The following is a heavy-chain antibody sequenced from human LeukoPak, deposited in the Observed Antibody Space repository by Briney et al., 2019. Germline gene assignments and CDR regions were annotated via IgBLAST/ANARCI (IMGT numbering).Heavy chain of an antibody. CDR2: IYTSGST. CDR3: ARDFRLYVDYYYFDY. J-gene: IGHJ4*02. CDR1: GGSISSYY. D-gene: IGHD4-17*01. Sequence: SETLSLTCTVSGGSISSYYWSWIRQPAGKGLEWIGRIYTSGSTNYNPSLKSRVTMSVDTSKNQFSLKLSSVTAADTAVYYCARDFRLYVDYYYFDYWGQGTLVTVSS. V-gene: IGHV4-4*07.